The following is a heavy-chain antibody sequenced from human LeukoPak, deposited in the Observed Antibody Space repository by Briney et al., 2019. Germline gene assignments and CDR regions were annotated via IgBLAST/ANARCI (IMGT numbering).Heavy chain of an antibody. CDR2: IKHSGST. D-gene: IGHD3-22*01. CDR1: GGSFSGYY. CDR3: ASLYYDSSDYYSFDY. Sequence: PSETLSLTCAVYGGSFSGYYWSWIRQPPGKGLEWIGEIKHSGSTNYNPSLKSRVTISVDTSKNQFSLKLSSVTAADTAVYYCASLYYDSSDYYSFDYWGQGTLVTVSS. J-gene: IGHJ4*02. V-gene: IGHV4-34*01.